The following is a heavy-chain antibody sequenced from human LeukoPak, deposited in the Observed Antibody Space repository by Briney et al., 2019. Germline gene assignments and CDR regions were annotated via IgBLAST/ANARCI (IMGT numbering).Heavy chain of an antibody. D-gene: IGHD6-19*01. V-gene: IGHV4-4*02. J-gene: IGHJ3*02. CDR2: IYHSGST. CDR1: GGSISSSNW. CDR3: ARESGYSSGWPHDAFDI. Sequence: PSETLSLTCAVSGGSISSSNWWSWVRQPPGKGLEWIGEIYHSGSTNYNPSLKSRVTISVDKSKNQFSLKLSSVTAADTAVYYCARESGYSSGWPHDAFDIWGQGTMVTVSS.